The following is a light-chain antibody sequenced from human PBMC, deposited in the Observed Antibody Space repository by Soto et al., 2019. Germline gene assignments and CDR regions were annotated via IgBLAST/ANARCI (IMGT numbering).Light chain of an antibody. J-gene: IGLJ3*02. V-gene: IGLV8-61*01. CDR2: NTN. Sequence: QAVVTQEPSFSVSPGGTVTLTCGLSSGPVFTSSYPNWYQQTPGQAPRTLNFNTNTRSSGVPDRFSGSILGDKAALTITGAQADDDSYYYCLLYLGGGIWVFGGGTKVTVL. CDR3: LLYLGGGIWV. CDR1: SGPVFTSSY.